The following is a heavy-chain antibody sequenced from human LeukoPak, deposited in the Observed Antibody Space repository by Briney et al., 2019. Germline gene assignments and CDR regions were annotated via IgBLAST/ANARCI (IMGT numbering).Heavy chain of an antibody. CDR3: ARGSLPTLGVPGPEGDAFDL. D-gene: IGHD3-3*01. CDR2: INPYSGAT. V-gene: IGHV1-2*02. J-gene: IGHJ3*01. Sequence: ASVKVSCKASGYIFSNYFIHWVRQAPGQGLEWMGWINPYSGATKTAQRFQGRVTLIRDTSISTTYMELNSLRSDDTALYYCARGSLPTLGVPGPEGDAFDLWGQGTLVTVSS. CDR1: GYIFSNYF.